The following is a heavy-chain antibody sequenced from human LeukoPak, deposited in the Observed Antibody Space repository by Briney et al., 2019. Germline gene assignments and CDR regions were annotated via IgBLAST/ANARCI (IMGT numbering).Heavy chain of an antibody. J-gene: IGHJ4*02. V-gene: IGHV3-21*04. CDR1: GFTFSSYS. CDR2: ISSSSSYI. CDR3: ASNRVVARGGY. Sequence: GGSLRLSCAASGFTFSSYSMNWVRQAPGKGLEWVSSISSSSSYIYYADSVKGRFTISRDNAKNSLYLQMNSLRAEDTAVYYCASNRVVARGGYWGQGTLVTVSS. D-gene: IGHD2-2*01.